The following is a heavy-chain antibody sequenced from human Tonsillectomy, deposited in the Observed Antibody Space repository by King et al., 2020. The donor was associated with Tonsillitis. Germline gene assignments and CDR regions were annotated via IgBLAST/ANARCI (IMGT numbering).Heavy chain of an antibody. Sequence: QLVQSGGGLVQPGGSLRLSCVGSGFTFSNYWMSWVRQAPGKGLEWVANIKQDGSEKYYVDSVKGRYTISRDNAKNTLYLQMNSLRAEDTAVYYCARDQQYQLPYYGMDVWGHGTTVTVSS. V-gene: IGHV3-7*03. D-gene: IGHD2-2*01. CDR1: GFTFSNYW. J-gene: IGHJ6*02. CDR3: ARDQQYQLPYYGMDV. CDR2: IKQDGSEK.